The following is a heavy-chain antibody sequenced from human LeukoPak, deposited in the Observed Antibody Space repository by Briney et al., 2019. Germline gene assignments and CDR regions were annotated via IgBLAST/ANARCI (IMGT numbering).Heavy chain of an antibody. J-gene: IGHJ3*02. V-gene: IGHV4-34*01. D-gene: IGHD4-17*01. CDR1: GGSFSGYY. CDR2: INHSGGT. Sequence: SETLSLTCAVYGGSFSGYYWSWIRQPPGKGLEWIGEINHSGGTNYNPSLKSGVTISLDTSKNHFSLKLTSVTAADTAVYYCASDDYGDLVNAFDIWGQGTMVTVSS. CDR3: ASDDYGDLVNAFDI.